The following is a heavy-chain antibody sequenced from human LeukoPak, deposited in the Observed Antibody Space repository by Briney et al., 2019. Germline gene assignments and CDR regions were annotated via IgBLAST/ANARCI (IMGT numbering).Heavy chain of an antibody. V-gene: IGHV3-21*01. CDR3: ARDSAGSTYYPYNWFGP. CDR1: GFTFSTYT. J-gene: IGHJ5*02. D-gene: IGHD3-3*01. CDR2: ISSSSGYI. Sequence: GGSLRLSCAASGFTFSTYTMNWVRQAPGKGLEWVSSISSSSGYIYYADSVKGRFTVSRDSAKNSLYLQMNSLRAEDTAVYYCARDSAGSTYYPYNWFGPWGQGTLVTVSS.